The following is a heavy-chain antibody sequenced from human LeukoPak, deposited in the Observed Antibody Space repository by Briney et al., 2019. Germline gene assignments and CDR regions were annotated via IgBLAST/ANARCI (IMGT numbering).Heavy chain of an antibody. CDR2: ISTSGGSA. D-gene: IGHD6-13*01. CDR3: AKIPGMSAAGFDY. Sequence: PGGSLRLSCAASGFTFSSYAMSWVRQAPGKGLEWVSTISTSGGSAYYADSVKGRFTISRDNSRNTLYLQMNSLRAEDTAVYYCAKIPGMSAAGFDYWGQGTLVTVPS. J-gene: IGHJ4*02. CDR1: GFTFSSYA. V-gene: IGHV3-23*01.